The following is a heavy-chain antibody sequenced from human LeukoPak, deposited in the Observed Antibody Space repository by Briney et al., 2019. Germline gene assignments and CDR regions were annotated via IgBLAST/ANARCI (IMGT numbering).Heavy chain of an antibody. V-gene: IGHV4-34*01. CDR1: GGSLSGYY. CDR3: ARGGRRITMIVVAKGYFDY. D-gene: IGHD3-22*01. CDR2: INHSGST. Sequence: KPSETLSLTCAVYGGSLSGYYWSWIRQPPGKGLEWIGEINHSGSTNYNPSLKSRVTISVDTSKNQFSLKLSSVTAADTAVYYCARGGRRITMIVVAKGYFDYWGQGTLVTVSS. J-gene: IGHJ4*02.